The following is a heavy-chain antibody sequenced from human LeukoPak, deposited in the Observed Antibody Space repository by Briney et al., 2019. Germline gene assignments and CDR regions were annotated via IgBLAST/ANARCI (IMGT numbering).Heavy chain of an antibody. J-gene: IGHJ5*02. D-gene: IGHD1-7*01. V-gene: IGHV3-74*01. CDR2: INNDGSST. Sequence: GGSLRLSCAASGFTFSNYWMHWVRQAPGKGLVWVSRINNDGSSTSYADSVRGRFTISRDNSKNTLYLQMNSLRAEDTAVYYCAKDHTVLTGTNWFDPWGQGTLVTVSS. CDR3: AKDHTVLTGTNWFDP. CDR1: GFTFSNYW.